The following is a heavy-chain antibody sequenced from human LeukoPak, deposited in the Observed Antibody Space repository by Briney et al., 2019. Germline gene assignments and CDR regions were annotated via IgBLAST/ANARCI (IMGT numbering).Heavy chain of an antibody. Sequence: RRSLRLSRAASALTFSSDAMTWVAEAPGKGREWVSAISGSGGTTYYAASVKGRFTISRDNSKHTLYLQMNSLRAEDTAVYYCAKSGSSSWDPNWFDPWGQGTLVTVSS. V-gene: IGHV3-23*01. CDR3: AKSGSSSWDPNWFDP. CDR1: ALTFSSDA. D-gene: IGHD6-13*01. CDR2: ISGSGGTT. J-gene: IGHJ5*02.